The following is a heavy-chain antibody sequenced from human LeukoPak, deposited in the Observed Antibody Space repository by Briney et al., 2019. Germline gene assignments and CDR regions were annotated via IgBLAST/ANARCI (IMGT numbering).Heavy chain of an antibody. CDR3: ASWSSGNYF. J-gene: IGHJ4*02. CDR2: INDDGTT. D-gene: IGHD6-19*01. CDR1: GFSVSRNY. Sequence: GGSLRLSCVTSGFSVSRNYISWVRQAPGKGPEWVSVINDDGTTPYADSVKGRFTISRDGSKKTTYLQMNTLRAEDTAVYYCASWSSGNYFWGQGALVTVSS. V-gene: IGHV3-53*01.